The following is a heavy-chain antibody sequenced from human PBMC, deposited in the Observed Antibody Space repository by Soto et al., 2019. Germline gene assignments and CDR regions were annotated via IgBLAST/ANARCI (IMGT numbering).Heavy chain of an antibody. CDR1: GFTFSDTA. J-gene: IGHJ6*02. D-gene: IGHD6-25*01. V-gene: IGHV3-73*01. CDR3: TGLEGGSAGGYNYYGMDV. Sequence: GGSLRLSCAASGFTFSDTAMHWVRQASGKGLEWVGRIRTKANSYATAYAASMKGRFTISRDDSKNTAYLQMNSLEPEDTAVYYCTGLEGGSAGGYNYYGMDVWGQGTTVTVSS. CDR2: IRTKANSYAT.